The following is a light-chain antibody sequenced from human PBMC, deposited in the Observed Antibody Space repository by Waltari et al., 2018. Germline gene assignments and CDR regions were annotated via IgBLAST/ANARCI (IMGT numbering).Light chain of an antibody. CDR2: DVS. J-gene: IGKJ1*01. CDR3: QKYERLPAT. V-gene: IGKV3-20*01. CDR1: QSIGRS. Sequence: EIVLTQSPGTLSLSPGERATLSCRASQSIGRSLVWYQQKPGQAPRLLIYDVSRRATGIPDVFRGRWYGTAVSRTISRLEPEDFAVYYCQKYERLPATFGQGTTVEIK.